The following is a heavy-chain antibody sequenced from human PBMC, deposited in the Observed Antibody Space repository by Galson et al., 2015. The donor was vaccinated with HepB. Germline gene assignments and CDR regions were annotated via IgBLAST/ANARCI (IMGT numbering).Heavy chain of an antibody. CDR1: GFTLSNYV. J-gene: IGHJ4*02. V-gene: IGHV3-23*01. CDR3: AKDAYYDFWTGLDYYFDY. CDR2: ISASGDST. Sequence: SLRLSCAASGFTLSNYVMNWVRQAPGKGLEWVSAISASGDSTYYADSVKGRFTISRDNSKNTLSLQMNSLRTEDTAVYYCAKDAYYDFWTGLDYYFDYWGQGTLLTVTS. D-gene: IGHD3-3*01.